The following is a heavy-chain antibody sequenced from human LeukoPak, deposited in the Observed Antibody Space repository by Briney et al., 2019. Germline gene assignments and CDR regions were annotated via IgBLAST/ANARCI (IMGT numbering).Heavy chain of an antibody. D-gene: IGHD5-18*01. CDR3: ARDREHSYGSDLDH. CDR1: GGFIHTYN. J-gene: IGHJ4*02. V-gene: IGHV4-4*07. CDR2: NNVAGNS. Sequence: RASETLSLTCTVSGGFIHTYNWIWIRQPAGKGLEWVGRNNVAGNSYYNPSLKGRVSISVDRPNNRFSLELTSVTAADTAVYYCARDREHSYGSDLDHWGQGILVTVSS.